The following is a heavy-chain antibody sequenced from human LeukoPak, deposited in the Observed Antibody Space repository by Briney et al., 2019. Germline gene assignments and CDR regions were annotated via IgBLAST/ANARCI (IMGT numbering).Heavy chain of an antibody. V-gene: IGHV3-30*02. CDR2: IRYDGGNK. CDR1: GITFSNYG. D-gene: IGHD2-15*01. Sequence: GGSLRLSCAASGITFSNYGTHWVRQAPGKGLEWVAFIRYDGGNKNYADSVKGRFTISRDNSNNTLYLQMNSLKAEATDVYSCAKRGGRGDIAYYIDYWGQGTLVTVSS. CDR3: AKRGGRGDIAYYIDY. J-gene: IGHJ4*02.